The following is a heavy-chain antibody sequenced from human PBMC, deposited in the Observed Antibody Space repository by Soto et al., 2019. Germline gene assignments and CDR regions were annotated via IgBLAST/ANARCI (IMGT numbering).Heavy chain of an antibody. CDR3: AKVRSGLEPGLLHLDY. J-gene: IGHJ4*02. V-gene: IGHV3-23*01. D-gene: IGHD1-1*01. CDR1: GFTFSSYA. CDR2: ISGSGGST. Sequence: GSLRLSCAASGFTFSSYAMSWVRQAPGKGLEWVSAISGSGGSTYYADSVKGRFTISRDNSKNTLYLRMNSLRAEDTAVYYCAKVRSGLEPGLLHLDYWGQGTLVTVSS.